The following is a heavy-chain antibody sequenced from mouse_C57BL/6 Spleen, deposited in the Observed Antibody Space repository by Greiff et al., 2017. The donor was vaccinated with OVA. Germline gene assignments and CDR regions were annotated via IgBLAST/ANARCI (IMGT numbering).Heavy chain of an antibody. Sequence: DVMLVESGGGLVKPGGSLKLSCAASGFTFSSYAMSWVRQTPEKRLEWVATISDGGSYTYYPDNVKGRFTISRDNAKNNLYLQMSHLKSEDTAMYYCARAQTGAPFAYWGQGTLVTVSA. V-gene: IGHV5-4*03. D-gene: IGHD4-1*01. CDR3: ARAQTGAPFAY. CDR2: ISDGGSYT. J-gene: IGHJ3*01. CDR1: GFTFSSYA.